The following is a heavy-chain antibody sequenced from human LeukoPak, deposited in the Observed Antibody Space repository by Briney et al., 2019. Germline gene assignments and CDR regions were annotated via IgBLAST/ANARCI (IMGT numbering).Heavy chain of an antibody. CDR3: ARNIAARPAYYYYYMDV. J-gene: IGHJ6*03. D-gene: IGHD6-6*01. CDR2: INPNSGGT. V-gene: IGHV1-2*02. CDR1: GYTFTGYY. Sequence: ASVKVSCKASGYTFTGYYMHWVRQAPGQGLEWMGWINPNSGGTNYAQKFQGRVTMTRDTSISTAYMELSSLRSEDTAVYYCARNIAARPAYYYYYMDVWGKGTTVTVSS.